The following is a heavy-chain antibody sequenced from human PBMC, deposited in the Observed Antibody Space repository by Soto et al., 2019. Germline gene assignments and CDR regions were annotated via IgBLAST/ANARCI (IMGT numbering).Heavy chain of an antibody. Sequence: QVQLVESGGGVVQPGRSLRLSCAASGFTFSSYGMHWVRQAPGKGLEWVAVISYDGSNKYYADSVKGRFTISRDNSKNTLYLQMNSLRAEDTAVYYCAKDSASIPGNPPFDYYFDYWGQGTLVTVSS. CDR3: AKDSASIPGNPPFDYYFDY. J-gene: IGHJ4*02. V-gene: IGHV3-30*18. CDR2: ISYDGSNK. CDR1: GFTFSSYG. D-gene: IGHD6-13*01.